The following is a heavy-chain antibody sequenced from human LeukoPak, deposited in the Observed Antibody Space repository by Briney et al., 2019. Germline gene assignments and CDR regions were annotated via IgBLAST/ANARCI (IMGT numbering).Heavy chain of an antibody. CDR3: ARADLYCSSSGCARRAFDI. Sequence: PGGSLRLSCAASGFTFSSYSMNWVRQAPGKGLEWVSSISSSSSYIYYADSVKGRFTTSRDNAKNSLYLQMNSLRAEDTAVYYCARADLYCSSSGCARRAFDIWGQGTMVTVSS. J-gene: IGHJ3*02. CDR2: ISSSSSYI. CDR1: GFTFSSYS. V-gene: IGHV3-21*01. D-gene: IGHD3-22*01.